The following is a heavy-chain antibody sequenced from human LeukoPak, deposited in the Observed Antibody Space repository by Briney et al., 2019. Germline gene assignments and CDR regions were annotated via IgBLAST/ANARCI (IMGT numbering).Heavy chain of an antibody. D-gene: IGHD1-1*01. Sequence: GGSLRLSCAASGFTFSNYGMHWVRQAPGKGLVWVSRVNSDGSTTRYADSVKGRFTISRDNAKNTLYLQVNSLRAEDTAVYYCARSTLGDAFDIWGQGTMVTVSS. CDR2: VNSDGSTT. CDR3: ARSTLGDAFDI. V-gene: IGHV3-74*01. CDR1: GFTFSNYG. J-gene: IGHJ3*02.